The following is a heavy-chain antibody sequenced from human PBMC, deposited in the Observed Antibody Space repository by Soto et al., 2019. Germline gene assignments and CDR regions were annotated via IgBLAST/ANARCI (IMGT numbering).Heavy chain of an antibody. Sequence: SETLSLTRTVSGGSVSSGEYFWSWIRQPPEKGLEWIGYIYDGGCSYYNPSLKSRVTMSVDTSKNQFSLKLRSVTAADTAMYYCAREKGYISGPKNFDSWGQGTLVTVSS. D-gene: IGHD5-12*01. V-gene: IGHV4-30-4*01. CDR2: IYDGGCS. CDR1: GGSVSSGEYF. CDR3: AREKGYISGPKNFDS. J-gene: IGHJ4*02.